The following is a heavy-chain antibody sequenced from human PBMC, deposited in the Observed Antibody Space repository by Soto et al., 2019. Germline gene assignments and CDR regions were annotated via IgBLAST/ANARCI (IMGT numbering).Heavy chain of an antibody. CDR1: SGSISSRTYY. D-gene: IGHD3-22*01. J-gene: IGHJ4*02. CDR3: ARVDYDSTGYFAVAFDY. Sequence: QVQLQESGPGLVKPSETLSLTCTVSSGSISSRTYYWGWIRQPPGKGLEWIGSIYYSGSTYYNPSLKGRVSMSVDTSKNQFSLKLSSVTAADTAVYYCARVDYDSTGYFAVAFDYWGQGTLVTVSP. V-gene: IGHV4-39*01. CDR2: IYYSGST.